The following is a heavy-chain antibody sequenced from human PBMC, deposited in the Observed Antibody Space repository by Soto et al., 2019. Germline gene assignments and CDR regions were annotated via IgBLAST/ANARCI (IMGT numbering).Heavy chain of an antibody. CDR1: GYSFTIYW. J-gene: IGHJ5*02. V-gene: IGHV5-51*01. CDR3: ARLFIQGGGFLAWKYPLDP. CDR2: IYPGYSDT. D-gene: IGHD3-3*01. Sequence: PGESLKISCKGSGYSFTIYWIGWVRQMPGKGLEWMGIIYPGYSDTRYSPSFQGQVTISADKSISTAYLQWSRLKASATAMYYCARLFIQGGGFLAWKYPLDPWGKGPLVTASS.